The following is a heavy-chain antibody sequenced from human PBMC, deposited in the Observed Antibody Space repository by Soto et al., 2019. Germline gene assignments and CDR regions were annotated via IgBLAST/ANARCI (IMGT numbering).Heavy chain of an antibody. D-gene: IGHD2-2*01. Sequence: GGPLRLSCAASGFTFSSYAMSWVRQAPGKGLEWVSAISGSGGSTYYADSVKGRFTISRDNSKNTLYLQMNSLRAEDTAVYYCAKGAYIVVVPAAICHFDYWGQGTLVTVSS. J-gene: IGHJ4*02. V-gene: IGHV3-23*01. CDR1: GFTFSSYA. CDR2: ISGSGGST. CDR3: AKGAYIVVVPAAICHFDY.